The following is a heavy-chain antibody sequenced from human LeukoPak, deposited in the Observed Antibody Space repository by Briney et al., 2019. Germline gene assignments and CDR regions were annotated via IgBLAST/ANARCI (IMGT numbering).Heavy chain of an antibody. Sequence: GGSLRLSCAASGFTFKLYWMHWVSQISGRGPVWVSRINHDGSDTIYADSVRGRFTISRDDAKNTLYLQMNNLRAEDTAVYYCVRGGPSTWSWGQGTLVTVSS. CDR1: GFTFKLYW. CDR2: INHDGSDT. CDR3: VRGGPSTWS. D-gene: IGHD2-15*01. J-gene: IGHJ5*02. V-gene: IGHV3-74*01.